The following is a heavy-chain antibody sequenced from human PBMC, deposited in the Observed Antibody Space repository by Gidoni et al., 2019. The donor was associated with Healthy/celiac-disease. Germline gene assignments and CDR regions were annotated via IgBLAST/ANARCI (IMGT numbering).Heavy chain of an antibody. V-gene: IGHV3-64D*08. CDR1: GFTFLRYA. Sequence: EVQLVESGGGLVQPGGSLRLYCSASGFTFLRYAMHWVRQGRGKGMEYVAAISSNGGSTYYADSVKGRLTICRDNSKNSLDLQMSSLRGEDTAVYYWVKGAVDRQVATPLDYWGQGTRVTVSS. CDR3: VKGAVDRQVATPLDY. CDR2: ISSNGGST. J-gene: IGHJ4*02. D-gene: IGHD2-15*01.